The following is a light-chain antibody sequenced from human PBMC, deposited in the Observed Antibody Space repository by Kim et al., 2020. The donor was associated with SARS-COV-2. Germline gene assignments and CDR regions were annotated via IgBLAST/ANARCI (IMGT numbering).Light chain of an antibody. CDR3: QARDSSTARV. J-gene: IGLJ2*01. CDR1: KLGDKY. V-gene: IGLV3-1*01. Sequence: SNELTQPPSVSVSPGQTASITCSGDKLGDKYACWYQQKPGQSPVLVIYQDSKRPSGIPERFSGSNSGNTATLTISGTQALDESDYYCQARDSSTARVFGG. CDR2: QDS.